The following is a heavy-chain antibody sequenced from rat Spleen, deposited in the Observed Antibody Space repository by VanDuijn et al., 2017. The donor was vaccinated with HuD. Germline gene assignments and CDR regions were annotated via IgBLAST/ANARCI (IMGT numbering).Heavy chain of an antibody. CDR1: GFSLSNYG. J-gene: IGHJ2*01. CDR3: ARADIGAIYTDGI. CDR2: IGGNGSP. D-gene: IGHD1-2*01. V-gene: IGHV2-13*01. Sequence: QVQLKESGPGLVQPSQTLSLTCTVSGFSLSNYGVIWVRQPPGKGLEWMGVIGGNGSPDYHSVLKSRLSISRDTSKSQVYLRMNSLQTEDTATYYCARADIGAIYTDGIWGQGVMVTVSS.